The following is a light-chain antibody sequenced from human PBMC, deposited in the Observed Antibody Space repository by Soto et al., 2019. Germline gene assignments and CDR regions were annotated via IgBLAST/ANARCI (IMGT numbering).Light chain of an antibody. Sequence: DIQMTQSPPTLSASVGDRVTITCRASQSISSFLAWYQQKPGKAPKLLIYDASSLESGVPSSLSGSGSGTEFTLTISSMQPDDFATYYCQQYNSFWTFGQGTKVDIK. CDR1: QSISSF. CDR2: DAS. V-gene: IGKV1-5*01. CDR3: QQYNSFWT. J-gene: IGKJ1*01.